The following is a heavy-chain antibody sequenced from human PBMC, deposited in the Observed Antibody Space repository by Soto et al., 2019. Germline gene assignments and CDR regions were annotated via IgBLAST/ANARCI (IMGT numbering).Heavy chain of an antibody. J-gene: IGHJ4*02. Sequence: QVQLVESGGGVVQPGRSLRLSCAASGFTFSSYSMHWVRQAPGKGLEWVAIISYDGSNQYYADSVKGRFTISRDNSKNTLDLQMNSLRTEDTAVYYCAKALGELSPESYDHWGQGVLVTVSS. CDR2: ISYDGSNQ. CDR3: AKALGELSPESYDH. D-gene: IGHD3-16*02. V-gene: IGHV3-30*18. CDR1: GFTFSSYS.